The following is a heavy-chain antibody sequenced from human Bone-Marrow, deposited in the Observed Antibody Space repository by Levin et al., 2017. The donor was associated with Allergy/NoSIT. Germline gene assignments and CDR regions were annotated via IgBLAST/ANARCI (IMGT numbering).Heavy chain of an antibody. CDR1: GGSISSGGYY. V-gene: IGHV4-31*02. CDR2: IYYSGST. CDR3: ARDNLGATKRGLDY. J-gene: IGHJ4*02. Sequence: SQTLSLTCTVSGGSISSGGYYWSWIRQHPGKGLEWIGYIYYSGSTYYNPSLKSRVTISVDTSKNQFSLKLSSVTAADTAVYYCARDNLGATKRGLDYWGQGTLVTVSS. D-gene: IGHD1-26*01.